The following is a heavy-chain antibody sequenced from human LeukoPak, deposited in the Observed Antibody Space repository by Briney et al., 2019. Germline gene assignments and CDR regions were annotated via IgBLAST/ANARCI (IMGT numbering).Heavy chain of an antibody. D-gene: IGHD3-3*01. Sequence: SVKVSCKASGVTFSNSTLNWVRQAPGQGLEWIGRIIPIFGTSNYAPKFRDRVSITADTSTSTAYLEMSSLTSDDTALYYCARGSYFDVLSGFYYSHMDVWGEGTTVTVS. CDR2: IIPIFGTS. J-gene: IGHJ6*03. CDR3: ARGSYFDVLSGFYYSHMDV. CDR1: GVTFSNST. V-gene: IGHV1-69*08.